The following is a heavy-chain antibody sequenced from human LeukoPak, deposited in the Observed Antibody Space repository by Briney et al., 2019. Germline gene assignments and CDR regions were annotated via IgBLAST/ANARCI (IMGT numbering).Heavy chain of an antibody. CDR1: GSSFSGYY. D-gene: IGHD3-3*01. CDR2: INHSGST. Sequence: PSETLSLTCAVYGSSFSGYYWSWIRQPPGKGLEWIGEINHSGSTYYSPSLKSRVTISVDTSKNQFSLKLSSVTAADTAVYYCARGHDFWSGNYYYYMDVWGKGTTVTVSS. V-gene: IGHV4-34*01. J-gene: IGHJ6*03. CDR3: ARGHDFWSGNYYYYMDV.